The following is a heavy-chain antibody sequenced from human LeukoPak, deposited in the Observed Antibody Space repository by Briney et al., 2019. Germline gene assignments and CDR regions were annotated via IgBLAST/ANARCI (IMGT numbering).Heavy chain of an antibody. CDR2: IWSDGDNK. Sequence: GRSLRLSCAASGFTFSSHGMHWVRQAPGKGLEWVAVIWSDGDNKYYADSAKGRFTISRDNSKNTLYLQMNSLRAEDTAVYYCARENRGQYQLLSGVDVWGQGTTVTVSS. V-gene: IGHV3-33*08. D-gene: IGHD2-2*01. CDR1: GFTFSSHG. CDR3: ARENRGQYQLLSGVDV. J-gene: IGHJ6*02.